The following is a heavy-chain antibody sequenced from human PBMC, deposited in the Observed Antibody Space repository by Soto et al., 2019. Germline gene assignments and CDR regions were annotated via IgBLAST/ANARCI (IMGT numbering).Heavy chain of an antibody. CDR2: IYYSGST. CDR1: GGSISSYY. J-gene: IGHJ5*02. Sequence: SETLSLTCTGSGGSISSYYWSWIRQPPGKGLEWIGYIYYSGSTNYNPSLKSRVTISVDTSKNQFSLKLSSVTAADTAVYYCARDLGSGSYPNWFDPWGQGTLVTVSS. CDR3: ARDLGSGSYPNWFDP. V-gene: IGHV4-59*01. D-gene: IGHD3-10*01.